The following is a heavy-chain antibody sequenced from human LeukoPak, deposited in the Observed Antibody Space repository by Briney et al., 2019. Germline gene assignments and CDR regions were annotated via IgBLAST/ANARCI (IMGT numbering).Heavy chain of an antibody. CDR1: GYTFTGYY. J-gene: IGHJ4*02. Sequence: ASLKVSCKASGYTFTGYYMHWVRQSPGQGLERMGWINPNSGGTNYAQKFQGRVTMTRDTSISTAYMELSRLRSDDTAVYYCARDRYDILTGYEQALDYWGQGTLVTVSS. V-gene: IGHV1-2*02. D-gene: IGHD3-9*01. CDR3: ARDRYDILTGYEQALDY. CDR2: INPNSGGT.